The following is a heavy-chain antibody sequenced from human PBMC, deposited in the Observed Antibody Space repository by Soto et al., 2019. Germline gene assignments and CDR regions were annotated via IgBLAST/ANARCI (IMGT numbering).Heavy chain of an antibody. V-gene: IGHV1-69*13. J-gene: IGHJ4*02. CDR1: GGTFSSYA. CDR2: IIPIFGTA. D-gene: IGHD6-19*01. Sequence: ASVKVSCKASGGTFSSYATSRVRQAPGQGLEWMGGIIPIFGTANYAQKFQGRVTITADESTSTAYMELSSLRSEDTAVYYCARGVIAVAQYYFDYWGQGTLVTVSS. CDR3: ARGVIAVAQYYFDY.